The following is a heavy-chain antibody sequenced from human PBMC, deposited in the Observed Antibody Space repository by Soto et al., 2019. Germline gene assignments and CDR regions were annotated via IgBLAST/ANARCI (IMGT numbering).Heavy chain of an antibody. D-gene: IGHD3-10*01. J-gene: IGHJ4*02. CDR1: GFTFSSYS. CDR2: ISSSRSTI. V-gene: IGHV3-48*02. Sequence: PGGSLRLSCAASGFTFSSYSMNWVRQAPGKGLEWVSYISSSRSTIYYADSVKGRFTISRDNAKNSLYLQMNSLRDEDTAVYYCGREWFGDLVYRSSDYWGQGTLVTVSS. CDR3: GREWFGDLVYRSSDY.